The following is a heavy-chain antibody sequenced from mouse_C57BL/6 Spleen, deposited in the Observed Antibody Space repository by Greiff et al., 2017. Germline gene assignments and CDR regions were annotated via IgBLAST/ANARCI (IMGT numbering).Heavy chain of an antibody. CDR3: ARGRDVDY. V-gene: IGHV1-69*01. CDR2: IDPSDSYT. CDR1: GYTFTSYW. D-gene: IGHD3-3*01. J-gene: IGHJ2*01. Sequence: QVQLQQPGAELVMPGASVKLSCKASGYTFTSYWMHWVKQRPGQGLEWIGEIDPSDSYTNYNQKFKGKSTLTVDKSSSTAYMQLSSLTSEDSAVYYCARGRDVDYWGQGTTLTVSP.